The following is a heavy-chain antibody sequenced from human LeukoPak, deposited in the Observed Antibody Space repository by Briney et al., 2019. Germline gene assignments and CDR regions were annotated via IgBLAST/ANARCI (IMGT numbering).Heavy chain of an antibody. CDR2: IYTSGST. V-gene: IGHV4-61*05. D-gene: IGHD3-22*01. CDR3: AGTPLLDYYDSSGYYYVNWFDP. Sequence: PSETLSLTCTVSGGSISSSSYYWSWIRQPPGKGLEWIGYIYTSGSTNYNPSLKSRVTISVDTSKNQFSLKLSSVTAADTAVYYCAGTPLLDYYDSSGYYYVNWFDPWGQGTLVTVSS. CDR1: GGSISSSSYY. J-gene: IGHJ5*02.